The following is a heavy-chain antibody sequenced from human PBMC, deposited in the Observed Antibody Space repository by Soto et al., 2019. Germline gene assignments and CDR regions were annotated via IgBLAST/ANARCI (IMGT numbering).Heavy chain of an antibody. CDR2: IHSFSGTT. D-gene: IGHD4-17*01. Sequence: SLRLSCAASGFTFSRHSMNWVRQAPGAGLEWISYIHSFSGTTYYADSVKGRFTISRDNAKNSLYLQMNTLRAEDTAVYYCARESYGANSEFDYWGQGTLVTVSS. CDR1: GFTFSRHS. V-gene: IGHV3-48*01. J-gene: IGHJ4*02. CDR3: ARESYGANSEFDY.